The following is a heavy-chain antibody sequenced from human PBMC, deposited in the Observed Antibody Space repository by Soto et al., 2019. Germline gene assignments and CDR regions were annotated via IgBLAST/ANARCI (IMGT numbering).Heavy chain of an antibody. Sequence: SETLSLTCTVSGGSISSYYWSWIRQPPGKGLEWIGYIYYSGSTNYNPSLKSRVTISVDTSKNQFSLKLSSVTAADTAVYYCARATNSRYDFWSGAYYYYYMDVWGKGTTVTVSS. D-gene: IGHD3-3*01. V-gene: IGHV4-59*01. J-gene: IGHJ6*03. CDR2: IYYSGST. CDR1: GGSISSYY. CDR3: ARATNSRYDFWSGAYYYYYMDV.